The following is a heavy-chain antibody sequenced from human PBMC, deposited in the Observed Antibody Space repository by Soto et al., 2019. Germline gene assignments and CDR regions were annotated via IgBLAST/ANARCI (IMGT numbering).Heavy chain of an antibody. D-gene: IGHD3-22*01. CDR1: GFTFSSYA. CDR2: ISGSGGST. J-gene: IGHJ4*02. Sequence: GGSLRLSCAASGFTFSSYAMSWVRQAPGKGLEWVSAISGSGGSTYYADSVKGGFTISRDNCKNTLYLQMNSLRAEDTAVYYCAKDHRTSSGYYYGGNYFDYWGQGTLVTVSS. V-gene: IGHV3-23*01. CDR3: AKDHRTSSGYYYGGNYFDY.